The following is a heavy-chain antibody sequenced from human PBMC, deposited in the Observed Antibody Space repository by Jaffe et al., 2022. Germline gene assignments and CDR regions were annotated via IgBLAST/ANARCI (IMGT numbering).Heavy chain of an antibody. CDR1: GYTFTSYD. J-gene: IGHJ5*02. CDR2: MNPNSGNT. D-gene: IGHD3-3*01. CDR3: ARVDFWSGYFVIGGRYNWFDP. Sequence: QVQLVQSGAEVKKPGASVKVSCKASGYTFTSYDINWVRQATGQGLEWMGWMNPNSGNTGYAQKFQGRVTMTRNTSISTAYMELSSLRSEDTAVYYCARVDFWSGYFVIGGRYNWFDPWGQGTLVTVSS. V-gene: IGHV1-8*01.